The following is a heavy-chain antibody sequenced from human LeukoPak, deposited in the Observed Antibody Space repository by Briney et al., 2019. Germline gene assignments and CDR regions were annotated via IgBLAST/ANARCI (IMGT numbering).Heavy chain of an antibody. CDR2: ISGSGGST. J-gene: IGHJ4*02. CDR3: ATFRGVIKD. D-gene: IGHD3-10*01. V-gene: IGHV3-23*01. Sequence: GGSLRLSCAASGFTFSSYAMSWVRQAPGKGLEWVSAISGSGGSTYYADPVKGRFTISRDNSKDTLYLQMNSLRAEDTAVYYCATFRGVIKDWGQGTLVTVSS. CDR1: GFTFSSYA.